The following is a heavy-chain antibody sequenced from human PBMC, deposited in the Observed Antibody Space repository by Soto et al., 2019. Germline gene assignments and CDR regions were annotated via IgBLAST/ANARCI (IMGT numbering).Heavy chain of an antibody. CDR3: AREYSSSSQYLYFDV. CDR2: IIPITGTT. Sequence: QVQLVQSGAEVKKPGSSVKVSCKVSGGIFSSYAIGWVRQAPGQGLEWMAGIIPITGTTNHAQKFQGRVTVTADESTTIVYMELSSLTAEDTAVYYCAREYSSSSQYLYFDVWGRGTLVTVSS. D-gene: IGHD6-6*01. J-gene: IGHJ2*01. CDR1: GGIFSSYA. V-gene: IGHV1-69*01.